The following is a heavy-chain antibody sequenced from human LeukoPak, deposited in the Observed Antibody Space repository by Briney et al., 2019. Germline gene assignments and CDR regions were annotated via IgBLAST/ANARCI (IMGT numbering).Heavy chain of an antibody. J-gene: IGHJ4*02. V-gene: IGHV4-31*03. CDR1: GGSISSGGYY. CDR3: ARTDSSSSPSIFDY. D-gene: IGHD6-13*01. Sequence: SQTLSLTCTVSGGSISSGGYYWSWIRQHPGKSLEWIGYIYYSGSTYYNPSLKSRVTISVDTSKNQFSLKLSSVTAADTAVYYCARTDSSSSPSIFDYWGQGTLVTVSS. CDR2: IYYSGST.